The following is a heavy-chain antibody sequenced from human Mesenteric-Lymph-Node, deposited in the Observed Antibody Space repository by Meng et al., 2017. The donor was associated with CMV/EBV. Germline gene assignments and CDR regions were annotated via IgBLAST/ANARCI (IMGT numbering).Heavy chain of an antibody. CDR2: IKQDGSEK. D-gene: IGHD6-6*01. J-gene: IGHJ4*02. CDR3: ARGIEQLVGYYFDY. V-gene: IGHV3-7*03. Sequence: GESLKISCAASRFTFSSYWMSWVRQAPGKGLEWVANIKQDGSEKYYVDSVKGRFTISRDNSKNTLYLQMNSLRAEDTAVYYCARGIEQLVGYYFDYWGQGTLVTVSS. CDR1: RFTFSSYW.